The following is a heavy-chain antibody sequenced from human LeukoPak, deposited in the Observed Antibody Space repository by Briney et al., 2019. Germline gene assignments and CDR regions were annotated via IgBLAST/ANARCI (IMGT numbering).Heavy chain of an antibody. CDR2: MNPNSGNT. V-gene: IGHV1-8*01. CDR1: GYTFTGYD. J-gene: IGHJ4*02. D-gene: IGHD4-11*01. Sequence: GASVKVSCKASGYTFTGYDINWVRQAPGQGLEWMGWMNPNSGNTGYAQKFQGRVTMTRNTSISTAYMELSSLRSEDTAVYYCARGVTVTANRDYWGQGTLVTVSS. CDR3: ARGVTVTANRDY.